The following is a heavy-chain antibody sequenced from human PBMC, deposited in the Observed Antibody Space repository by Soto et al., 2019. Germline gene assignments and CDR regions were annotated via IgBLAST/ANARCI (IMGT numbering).Heavy chain of an antibody. V-gene: IGHV3-48*02. D-gene: IGHD3-3*01. Sequence: GGSLRLSCVASGFSLSDYAVNWVRQAPGKGLEWVSFICSDSRTIYYADSVEGRFTVSRDNARNSVSLQMDSLRDEDAAVYYCARIKLVDWFFINKAVYDMDVWGQGTPVTVSS. CDR2: ICSDSRTI. CDR1: GFSLSDYA. J-gene: IGHJ6*02. CDR3: ARIKLVDWFFINKAVYDMDV.